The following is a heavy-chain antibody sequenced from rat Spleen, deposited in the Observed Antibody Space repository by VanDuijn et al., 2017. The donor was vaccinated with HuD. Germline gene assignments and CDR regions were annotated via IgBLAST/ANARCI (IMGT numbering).Heavy chain of an antibody. CDR2: MSHDGGGT. V-gene: IGHV5-20*01. CDR1: GFTFSDYY. J-gene: IGHJ2*01. CDR3: ARPSTETYCFDY. Sequence: EVQLVESGGGLVQPGGSLKLSCGASGFTFSDYYMAWVRQAPTKGLEWVASMSHDGGGTYYGDSVKGRFTISRDNAKSSLYLQMDSLRSEDTATYYCARPSTETYCFDYWGQGVMVTVSS. D-gene: IGHD1-11*01.